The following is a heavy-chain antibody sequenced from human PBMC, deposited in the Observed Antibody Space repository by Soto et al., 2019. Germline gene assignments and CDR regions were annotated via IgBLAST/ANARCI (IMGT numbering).Heavy chain of an antibody. V-gene: IGHV1-69*13. CDR3: ARGTGYYYYGMDV. CDR1: GGPFSSYA. CDR2: IIPIFGTA. J-gene: IGHJ6*02. D-gene: IGHD4-17*01. Sequence: SVKVSCKASGGPFSSYAISWVRQAPGQGLEWMGGIIPIFGTANYAQKFQGRVTITADESTSTAYMELRSLRSEDTAVYYCARGTGYYYYGMDVWGQGTTVTVSS.